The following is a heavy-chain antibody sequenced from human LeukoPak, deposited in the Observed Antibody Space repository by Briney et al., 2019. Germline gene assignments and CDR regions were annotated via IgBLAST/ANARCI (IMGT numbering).Heavy chain of an antibody. V-gene: IGHV1-69*05. CDR2: IIPIFGTA. J-gene: IGHJ6*03. CDR1: GGTFSSYA. Sequence: ASVKVSCKASGGTFSSYAISWVRQAPGQGLEWMGGIIPIFGTANYAQKFQGRVTITTDESTSTAYMELSRLRSDDTAVYYCARMGYYYYMDVWGKGTTVTVSS. CDR3: ARMGYYYYMDV. D-gene: IGHD3-16*01.